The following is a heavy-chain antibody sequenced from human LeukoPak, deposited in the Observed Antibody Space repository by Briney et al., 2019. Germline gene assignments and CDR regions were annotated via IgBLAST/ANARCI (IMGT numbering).Heavy chain of an antibody. V-gene: IGHV4-4*02. CDR3: ARVNINNWHSCDY. CDR2: VYHSGSP. CDR1: GGSISSNNR. J-gene: IGHJ4*02. D-gene: IGHD1-1*01. Sequence: SETLSLTCAVSGGSISSNNRWGWVRQPPGKGLEWIGEVYHSGSPNYNPSLKSRVTISVDKSRNHFSLNLSSVTAADTAVYYCARVNINNWHSCDYWGQGTLVTVSS.